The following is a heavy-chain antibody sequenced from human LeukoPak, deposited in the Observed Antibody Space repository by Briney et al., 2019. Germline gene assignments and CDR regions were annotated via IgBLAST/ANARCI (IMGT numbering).Heavy chain of an antibody. J-gene: IGHJ4*02. Sequence: ASVKVSCKASGYTFTDYYMHWVRQAPGQGLEWMGWINPKSGGTNYAQNFQGRVTMPRDTSISTAYMELSGLRSDDRAVYYCVRDAIAAAGTGGWGQGTLVTVSS. CDR1: GYTFTDYY. V-gene: IGHV1-2*02. D-gene: IGHD6-13*01. CDR2: INPKSGGT. CDR3: VRDAIAAAGTGG.